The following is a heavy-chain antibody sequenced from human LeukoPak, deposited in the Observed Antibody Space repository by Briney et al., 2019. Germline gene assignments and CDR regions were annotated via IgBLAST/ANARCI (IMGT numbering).Heavy chain of an antibody. V-gene: IGHV1-69*01. CDR3: AREGGSWNDPPPSYFDY. D-gene: IGHD1-1*01. CDR1: GGTFSSYA. J-gene: IGHJ4*02. CDR2: IIPIFGTA. Sequence: SVKVSCKASGGTFSSYAISWVRQAPGQGLEWMGGIIPIFGTANYAQKFQGRVTITADESTSTAYMELSSLRSEDTAVYYCAREGGSWNDPPPSYFDYWGQGTLVTVSS.